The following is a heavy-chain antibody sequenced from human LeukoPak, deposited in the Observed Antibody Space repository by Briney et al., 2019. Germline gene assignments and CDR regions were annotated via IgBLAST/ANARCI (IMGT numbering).Heavy chain of an antibody. CDR3: VRGDWYLES. V-gene: IGHV3-7*04. CDR1: GFXFSDSR. J-gene: IGHJ4*02. CDR2: INRDGTEK. Sequence: PGGSLRLSCVTSGFXFSDSRITWVRQAPGKGQQWVANINRDGTEKHFLDSVEGRFTISRDNAKNSLYLQMNTLRPQDTALYFCVRGDWYLESWGQGTLVTVSS. D-gene: IGHD2-21*01.